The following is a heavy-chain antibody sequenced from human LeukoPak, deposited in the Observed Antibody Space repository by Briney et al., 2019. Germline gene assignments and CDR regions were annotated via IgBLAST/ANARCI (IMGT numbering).Heavy chain of an antibody. Sequence: SETLSLTCTVSGGSISSYYWSWIRQPPGKGLEWIGEINHSGSTNYNPSLKSRVTISVDTSKNQFSLKLSSVTAADTAVYYCARLGQYNWNYFGPSSLYYFDYWGQGTLVTVSS. V-gene: IGHV4-34*01. CDR3: ARLGQYNWNYFGPSSLYYFDY. CDR2: INHSGST. CDR1: GGSISSYY. D-gene: IGHD1-7*01. J-gene: IGHJ4*02.